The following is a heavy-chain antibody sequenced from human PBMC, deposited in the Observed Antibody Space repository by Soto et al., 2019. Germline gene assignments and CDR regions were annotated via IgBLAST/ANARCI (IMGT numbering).Heavy chain of an antibody. CDR1: GDSFSSGGYY. D-gene: IGHD3-22*01. CDR3: ARASDDYESSGPLGY. V-gene: IGHV4-31*03. J-gene: IGHJ4*02. CDR2: IYYSGST. Sequence: SETLSLTCTVSGDSFSSGGYYWSWIRQHPGKGLEWIGYIYYSGSTYYNPSLKSRVTISLDASKNQFSLKLSSVTAADTAVYYCARASDDYESSGPLGYWGQGTLVTVSS.